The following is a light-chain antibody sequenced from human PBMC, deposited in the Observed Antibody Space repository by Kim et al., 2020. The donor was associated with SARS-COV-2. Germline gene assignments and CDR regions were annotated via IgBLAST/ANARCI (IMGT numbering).Light chain of an antibody. CDR1: KLGDKY. CDR3: QAWDSSTHHYV. CDR2: QDN. J-gene: IGLJ1*01. V-gene: IGLV3-1*01. Sequence: SYELTQPPSVSVSPGQTASITCSGYKLGDKYVSWYQQKPGQSPVVVIYQDNQRPSGISERFSGSNSGNTATLTISGTQAMDEADYYCQAWDSSTHHYVFG.